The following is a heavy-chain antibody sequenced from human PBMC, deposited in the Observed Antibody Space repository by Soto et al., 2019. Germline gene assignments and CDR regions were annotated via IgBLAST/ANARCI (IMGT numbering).Heavy chain of an antibody. CDR1: GFTFSSYW. CDR3: ACFHIVVVPTGVAGTWSHYMDV. V-gene: IGHV3-74*01. J-gene: IGHJ6*03. Sequence: PGGSLRLSCAASGFTFSSYWMHWVRQAPGKGLVWVSRINSDGSSTSYADSVKGRFTISRDNAKNTLYLQMNSLRAEDTAVYYCACFHIVVVPTGVAGTWSHYMDVWGKGTTVTVSS. CDR2: INSDGSST. D-gene: IGHD2-15*01.